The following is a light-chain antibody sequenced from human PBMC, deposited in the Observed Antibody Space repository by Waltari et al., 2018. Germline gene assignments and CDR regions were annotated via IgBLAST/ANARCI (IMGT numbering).Light chain of an antibody. CDR3: QRYDDYPPT. V-gene: IGKV1-5*03. J-gene: IGKJ4*01. CDR1: QSISHW. Sequence: DIQMTQSPSTLSASVRDRSTITCRASQSISHWLAWYQQKPGKAPKLLISKASSLEKEVPSRFSGSGSGTEFTLTITNLQPDDFATFYCQRYDDYPPTFGGGTKVEIK. CDR2: KAS.